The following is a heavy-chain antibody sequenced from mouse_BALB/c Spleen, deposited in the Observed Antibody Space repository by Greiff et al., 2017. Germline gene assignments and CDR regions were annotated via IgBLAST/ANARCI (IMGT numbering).Heavy chain of an antibody. V-gene: IGHV1S81*02. J-gene: IGHJ4*01. CDR1: GYTFTSYY. CDR2: INPSNGGT. CDR3: TRTTTMITLYYAMDY. Sequence: QVQLQQSGAELVKPGASVKLSCKASGYTFTSYYMYWVKQRPGQGLEWIGEINPSNGGTNFNEKFKSKATLTVDKSSSTAYMQLSSLTSEDSAVYYCTRTTTMITLYYAMDYWGQGTSVTVSS. D-gene: IGHD2-4*01.